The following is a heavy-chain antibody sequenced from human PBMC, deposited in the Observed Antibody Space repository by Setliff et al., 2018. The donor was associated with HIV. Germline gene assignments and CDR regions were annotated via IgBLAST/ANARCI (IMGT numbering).Heavy chain of an antibody. Sequence: SVKVSCKASGGTFSNYVINWVRQAPGQGLEWMGRIIPIFGTANYAQKFQGRVTITADKSTSTAYMDLSSLRSEDTAVYYCARDIGRNYYHNAFDVWGQGTLVTVSS. CDR3: ARDIGRNYYHNAFDV. CDR1: GGTFSNYV. V-gene: IGHV1-69*06. D-gene: IGHD1-7*01. J-gene: IGHJ3*01. CDR2: IIPIFGTA.